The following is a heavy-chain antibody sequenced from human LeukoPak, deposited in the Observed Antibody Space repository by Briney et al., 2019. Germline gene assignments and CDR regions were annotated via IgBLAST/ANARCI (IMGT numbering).Heavy chain of an antibody. CDR3: ARYRTYWYYDY. D-gene: IGHD2-15*01. CDR2: INTNTGIP. V-gene: IGHV7-4-1*01. CDR1: GYNFSTHA. Sequence: GASVKVSCKASGYNFSTHAVNWVRQAPGQGLEWMGWINTNTGIPTYAQGFTGRFVFSLDTSVSTAYLQIDSLKAEDTAVYYCARYRTYWYYDYWGQGTLVTVSS. J-gene: IGHJ4*02.